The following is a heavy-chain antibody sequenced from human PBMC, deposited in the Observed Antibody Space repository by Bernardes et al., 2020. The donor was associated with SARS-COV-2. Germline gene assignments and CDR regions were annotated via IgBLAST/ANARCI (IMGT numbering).Heavy chain of an antibody. J-gene: IGHJ6*02. CDR1: GGSISSYY. V-gene: IGHV4-4*07. CDR2: IQTSGST. CDR3: AGDSGRLLGIDV. Sequence: SETLSLTCTVSGGSISSYYWTWIRQPAGKGLEWIGRIQTSGSTNYNPSLKSRVTMSVDTSNQCSLKLNSVTAADTAVYYCAGDSGRLLGIDVWGQGTTVTVTS. D-gene: IGHD3-16*01.